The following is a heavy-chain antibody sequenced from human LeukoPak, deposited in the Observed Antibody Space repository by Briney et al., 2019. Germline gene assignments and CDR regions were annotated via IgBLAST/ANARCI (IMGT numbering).Heavy chain of an antibody. Sequence: PGGSLRLSCAASGFTVSSNYMSWVRQAPGKGLEWVSVIYSGDSTYYADSVKGRFTISRDNSKNTLYLQMNSLRAEDTAVYYCARVFWEKDRFIGAFDIWGQGTMVTVSS. CDR3: ARVFWEKDRFIGAFDI. D-gene: IGHD3-3*01. CDR1: GFTVSSNY. V-gene: IGHV3-66*01. CDR2: IYSGDST. J-gene: IGHJ3*02.